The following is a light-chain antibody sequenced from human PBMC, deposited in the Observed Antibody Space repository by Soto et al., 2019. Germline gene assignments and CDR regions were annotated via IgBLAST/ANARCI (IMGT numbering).Light chain of an antibody. Sequence: AIQLTQSPSSLSASVGDRVTITCRTSQVISRTLAWYQQKPGKAPKPLIYDVSSLQSGVPSRFSGSGSGADFTLTISSLQPEDFATYYCQQFHNYPITFGQGTRLEIK. V-gene: IGKV1D-13*01. CDR1: QVISRT. CDR3: QQFHNYPIT. J-gene: IGKJ5*01. CDR2: DVS.